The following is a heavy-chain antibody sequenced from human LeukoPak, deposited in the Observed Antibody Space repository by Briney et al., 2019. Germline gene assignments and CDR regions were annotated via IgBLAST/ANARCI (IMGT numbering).Heavy chain of an antibody. J-gene: IGHJ4*02. CDR1: GYKFISHY. Sequence: ASVRVSCKASGYKFISHYLQWVRQAPGLGPEWMGWMHGGNGNTRYAEKFEGRVTMTRDTSTGTAYMDLSTLTSDDTAVCYCAREGSYCVGGDCYSFDFWGQGTLVTVSS. CDR3: AREGSYCVGGDCYSFDF. V-gene: IGHV1-2*02. CDR2: MHGGNGNT. D-gene: IGHD2-21*02.